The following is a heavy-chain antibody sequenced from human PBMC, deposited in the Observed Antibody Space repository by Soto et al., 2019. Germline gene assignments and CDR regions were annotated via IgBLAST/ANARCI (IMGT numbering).Heavy chain of an antibody. Sequence: QVQLQQWGAGLLKPSETLSLTCAVYGGSFSGYYWSWIRQPPGKGLEWIGEINHSGSTNYNPSLKSRVTISVDTSKNQFSLKLSSLTAADTAVYYCARVGSWGLEYYDLYSWFDPWRQGTLVTVSS. V-gene: IGHV4-34*01. CDR2: INHSGST. CDR3: ARVGSWGLEYYDLYSWFDP. CDR1: GGSFSGYY. D-gene: IGHD3-22*01. J-gene: IGHJ5*02.